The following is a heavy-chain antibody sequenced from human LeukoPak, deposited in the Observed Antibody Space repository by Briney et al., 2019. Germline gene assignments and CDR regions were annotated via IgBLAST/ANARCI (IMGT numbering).Heavy chain of an antibody. J-gene: IGHJ4*02. CDR1: GFTFSSYW. CDR2: IKQDESEK. V-gene: IGHV3-7*03. CDR3: AKDVWRYSGSYYDFDY. Sequence: GGSLRLSCAASGFTFSSYWLTWVRQAPGKGLEWVANIKQDESEKSYVDSVKGRFTISRDNAKNSLYLQMNSLRAEDTAVYYCAKDVWRYSGSYYDFDYWGQGTLVTVSS. D-gene: IGHD1-26*01.